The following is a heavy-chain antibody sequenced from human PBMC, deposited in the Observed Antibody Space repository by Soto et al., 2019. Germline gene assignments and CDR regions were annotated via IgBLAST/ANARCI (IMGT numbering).Heavy chain of an antibody. V-gene: IGHV6-1*01. Sequence: SQTLSLTCAIFGDSVSSNRAVWTWIRQSPSRGFEWLGRTYYRSKWYIDYAASVKSRISITPDTSKNQFSLQLNSVTPDDTAVYYCARGGAVLGAFTWLDPWGQGALVTVSS. CDR3: ARGGAVLGAFTWLDP. D-gene: IGHD1-26*01. CDR1: GDSVSSNRAV. J-gene: IGHJ5*02. CDR2: TYYRSKWYI.